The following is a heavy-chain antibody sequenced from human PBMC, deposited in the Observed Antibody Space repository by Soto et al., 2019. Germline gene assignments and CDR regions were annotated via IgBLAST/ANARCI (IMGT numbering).Heavy chain of an antibody. CDR3: ARVNDYIWGSYRSLTPYYYMDV. CDR1: GGSISSYY. V-gene: IGHV4-59*01. Sequence: SETLSLTCTVSGGSISSYYWSWIRQPPGKGLEWIGYIYYSGSTNYNPSLKSRVTISVNTSKNQFSLKLSSLTAADTAVYYCARVNDYIWGSYRSLTPYYYMDVWGKGTTVTVSS. D-gene: IGHD3-16*02. J-gene: IGHJ6*03. CDR2: IYYSGST.